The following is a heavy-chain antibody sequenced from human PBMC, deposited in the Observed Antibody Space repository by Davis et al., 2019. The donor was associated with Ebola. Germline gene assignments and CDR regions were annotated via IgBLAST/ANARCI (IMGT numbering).Heavy chain of an antibody. CDR2: ISSSSSYT. J-gene: IGHJ2*01. V-gene: IGHV3-11*06. D-gene: IGHD2-2*01. CDR1: GFTFSDYY. Sequence: GESLKISCAASGFTFSDYYMSWIRQAPGKGLEWVSYISSSSSYTNYADSVKGRFTISRDNAKNSLYLQMNSLRAEDTAVYYCVREATRGWYFDLWGRGTLVTVSS. CDR3: VREATRGWYFDL.